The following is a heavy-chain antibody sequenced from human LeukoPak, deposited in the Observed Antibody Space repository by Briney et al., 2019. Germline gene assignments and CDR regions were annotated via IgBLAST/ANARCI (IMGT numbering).Heavy chain of an antibody. CDR3: ATDLTYYFDY. J-gene: IGHJ4*02. CDR1: GYTLTELS. V-gene: IGHV1-24*01. Sequence: ASVKVSCKVSGYTLTELSMHWVRQAPGKGLEWMGGFDPEDGETIYAQRFQGRVTMTEDTSTDTAYMEPSSLRSEDTAVYYCATDLTYYFDYWGQGTLVTVSS. CDR2: FDPEDGET. D-gene: IGHD3-9*01.